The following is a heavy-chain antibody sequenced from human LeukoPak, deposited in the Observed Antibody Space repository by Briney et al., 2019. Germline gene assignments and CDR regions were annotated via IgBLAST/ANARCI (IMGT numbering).Heavy chain of an antibody. V-gene: IGHV3-7*03. J-gene: IGHJ4*02. CDR2: IKQDGSEK. CDR1: GFTFSTYW. D-gene: IGHD5-24*01. CDR3: AKVGGDGPNHY. Sequence: GGSLRLSCAASGFTFSTYWMSWVRQAPGKGLEWVANIKQDGSEKYYVDSVKGRFTISRDAAKNSLYLQMSSLRAEDTAVYYCAKVGGDGPNHYWGQGTLVTVSS.